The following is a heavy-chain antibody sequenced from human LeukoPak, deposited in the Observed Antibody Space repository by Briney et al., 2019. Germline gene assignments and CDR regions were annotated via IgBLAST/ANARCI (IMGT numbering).Heavy chain of an antibody. CDR1: GGSISSYY. D-gene: IGHD1-26*01. J-gene: IGHJ4*02. CDR2: IYYSRTT. Sequence: SETLSLTCTVSGGSISSYYWSWIRQPPEKGLEWIGYIYYSRTTNYNPSLKSRVTMSVDTSKNQFYLKLSSVTAADTAVYYCARLSGSQNTPYWGQGTLVTVSS. V-gene: IGHV4-59*08. CDR3: ARLSGSQNTPY.